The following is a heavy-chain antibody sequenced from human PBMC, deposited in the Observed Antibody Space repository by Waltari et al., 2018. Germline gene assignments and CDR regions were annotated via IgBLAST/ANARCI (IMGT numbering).Heavy chain of an antibody. CDR1: GGSISSINW. V-gene: IGHV4-4*02. CDR3: ARGFSCSGTTCLAHDY. CDR2: IYHSGST. Sequence: QVQLQESGPGLVKPSGTLSLTCAVSGGSISSINWWSWVRQPPGKGLEWIAEIYHSGSTNYNPSFKSRVTISIDKSKNQFSLKLTSVTAADTAVYYCARGFSCSGTTCLAHDYWGQGILVTVSS. J-gene: IGHJ4*02. D-gene: IGHD2-2*01.